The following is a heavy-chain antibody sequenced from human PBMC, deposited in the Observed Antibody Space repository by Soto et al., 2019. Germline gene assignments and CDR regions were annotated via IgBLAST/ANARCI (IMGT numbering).Heavy chain of an antibody. CDR1: GFNVGAFA. D-gene: IGHD1-20*01. V-gene: IGHV3-23*01. CDR2: ISVSDAFI. Sequence: GGSLRLSCAASGFNVGAFAVNWVRQAPGKGLEWVSGISVSDAFIYYADSVRGRFSISRDASENILYLQMSSLRVDDTALYYCTRETVAGITGLDYWGPGTLVTVSS. CDR3: TRETVAGITGLDY. J-gene: IGHJ4*02.